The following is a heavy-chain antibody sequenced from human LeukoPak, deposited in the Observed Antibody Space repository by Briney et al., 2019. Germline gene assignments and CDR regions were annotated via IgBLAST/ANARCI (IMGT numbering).Heavy chain of an antibody. CDR3: ARRRWVPAAGNWFDP. CDR1: GGSISSSNW. CDR2: IYHSGST. D-gene: IGHD2-2*01. V-gene: IGHV4-4*02. J-gene: IGHJ5*02. Sequence: SGTLSLTCAVSGGSISSSNWWSWVRQPPGKGLEWIGEIYHSGSTNYNPSLKSRVTISVDTSKNQFSLKLSSVTAADTAVYYCARRRWVPAAGNWFDPWGQGTLVTVSS.